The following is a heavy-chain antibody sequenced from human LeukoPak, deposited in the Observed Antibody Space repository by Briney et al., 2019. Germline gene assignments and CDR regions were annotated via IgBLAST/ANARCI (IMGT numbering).Heavy chain of an antibody. Sequence: SQTLSLTCAVSGGSISSGGYSWSWIRQPPGKGLEWIGYIYHSGSTYYNPSLKSRVTISVDRSKNQFSLKLSSVIAADTAVYYCARGYCSGGSCSVRGLTNWFDPWGQGTLVTVSS. D-gene: IGHD2-15*01. CDR2: IYHSGST. J-gene: IGHJ5*02. V-gene: IGHV4-30-2*01. CDR1: GGSISSGGYS. CDR3: ARGYCSGGSCSVRGLTNWFDP.